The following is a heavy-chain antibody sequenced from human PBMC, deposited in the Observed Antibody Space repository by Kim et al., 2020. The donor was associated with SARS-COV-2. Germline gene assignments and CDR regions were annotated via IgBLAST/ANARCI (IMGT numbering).Heavy chain of an antibody. V-gene: IGHV3-33*01. CDR3: ARGGDDDYYYYYGMDV. J-gene: IGHJ6*02. Sequence: GGSLRLSCAASGFTFSSYGMHWVRQAPGKGLEWVAVIWYDGSNKYYADSVKGRFTISRDNSKNTLYLQMNSLRAEDTAVYYCARGGDDDYYYYYGMDVWGQGTTVTVSS. D-gene: IGHD3-16*01. CDR2: IWYDGSNK. CDR1: GFTFSSYG.